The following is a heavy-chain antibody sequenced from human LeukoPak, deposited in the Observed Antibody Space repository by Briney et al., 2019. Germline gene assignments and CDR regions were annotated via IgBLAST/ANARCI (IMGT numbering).Heavy chain of an antibody. V-gene: IGHV4-39*01. D-gene: IGHD3-22*01. CDR2: MYYSGST. CDR1: GGSTRSSSSY. J-gene: IGHJ6*03. CDR3: ARYYYDSSGYHYYYYMDV. Sequence: SETLSLTCTVSGGSTRSSSSYWGWVRQPPGKGLEWIGSMYYSGSTYYNPSLKSRVTISVDTSKKQFSLKVSSVTAADTAVYYCARYYYDSSGYHYYYYMDVWGKGTTVTISS.